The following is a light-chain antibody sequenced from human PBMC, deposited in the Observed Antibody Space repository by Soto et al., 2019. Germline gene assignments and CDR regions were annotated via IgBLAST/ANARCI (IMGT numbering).Light chain of an antibody. CDR3: QQSYTTLMWT. Sequence: DIQMTQSPSSLSASVGDRVTITCRASQSISTYLNWYQQKPGKAPRLLIFAATRLQRGVPSRFTGSGSGTDFTLTINSLQPEDFASYYCQQSYTTLMWTVGQGTKVDIK. J-gene: IGKJ1*01. CDR2: AAT. V-gene: IGKV1-39*01. CDR1: QSISTY.